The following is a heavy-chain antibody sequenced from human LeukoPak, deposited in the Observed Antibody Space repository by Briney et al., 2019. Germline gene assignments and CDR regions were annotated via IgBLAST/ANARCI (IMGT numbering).Heavy chain of an antibody. CDR1: GGSISTYY. J-gene: IGHJ4*02. CDR3: AGGDYGRISY. D-gene: IGHD4-17*01. CDR2: IYYSGST. V-gene: IGHV4-59*01. Sequence: SETLSLTCTVSGGSISTYYWSWIRQPPGKGREWIGYIYYSGSTNYNPSLKSRVTMSVDTSKNQFSLKLSSVTAADTAVYYCAGGDYGRISYWGQESLVTVSS.